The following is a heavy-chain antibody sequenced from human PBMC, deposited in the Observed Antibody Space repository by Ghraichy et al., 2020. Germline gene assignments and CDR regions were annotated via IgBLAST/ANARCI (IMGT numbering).Heavy chain of an antibody. CDR1: GDSITPNYYY. Sequence: SETLSLTCTVSGDSITPNYYYWAWIRQPPGKGLEWIGRIHHNGVTSYTSSLKSRLTISVDTSKTPFSLKLTSVPAADTAVYFCASTHRYGVDHWGQGTLVNVAS. CDR2: IHHNGVT. CDR3: ASTHRYGVDH. J-gene: IGHJ4*02. D-gene: IGHD3-10*01. V-gene: IGHV4-39*01.